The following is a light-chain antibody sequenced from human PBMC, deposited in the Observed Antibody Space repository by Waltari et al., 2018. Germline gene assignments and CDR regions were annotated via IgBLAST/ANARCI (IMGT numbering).Light chain of an antibody. J-gene: IGLJ1*01. Sequence: QSALTQPRSVSGSPGQSVTISCTGTRSDVGGYNYVSWYQQNPGKAPKHMIYDVSKRPSGVPDRFSGSKSGNTASLTISVLQAEDDGDYYCCSYRGSFVFGTGTKVTVL. V-gene: IGLV2-11*01. CDR2: DVS. CDR1: RSDVGGYNY. CDR3: CSYRGSFV.